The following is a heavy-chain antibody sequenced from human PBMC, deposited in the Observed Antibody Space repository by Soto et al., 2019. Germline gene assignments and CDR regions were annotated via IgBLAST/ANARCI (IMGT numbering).Heavy chain of an antibody. J-gene: IGHJ1*01. D-gene: IGHD6-19*01. CDR1: GGTFSSYT. CDR3: ARDVYVVAGRAEYFQH. V-gene: IGHV1-69*04. Sequence: SVKVSCKASGGTFSSYTISWVRQAPGQGLEWMGRIIPILGIANYAQKFQGRVTITADKSTSTAYMELSSLRSEDTAVYYCARDVYVVAGRAEYFQHWGQGTLVTVSS. CDR2: IIPILGIA.